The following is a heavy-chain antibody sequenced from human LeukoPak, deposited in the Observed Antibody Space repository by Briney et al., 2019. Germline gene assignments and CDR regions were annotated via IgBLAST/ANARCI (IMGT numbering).Heavy chain of an antibody. D-gene: IGHD4-11*01. Sequence: PGGPLRLSCAASVFTYCTFWMKWVRGARGRGVECVTSLKGEGSDKYYVGAVKGRYSLSRDNAKNSLYLHMNSLRTEDTAVYYCAKGGHYNFDYWGQGTLVTVSS. CDR1: VFTYCTFW. V-gene: IGHV3-7*01. CDR2: LKGEGSDK. J-gene: IGHJ4*02. CDR3: AKGGHYNFDY.